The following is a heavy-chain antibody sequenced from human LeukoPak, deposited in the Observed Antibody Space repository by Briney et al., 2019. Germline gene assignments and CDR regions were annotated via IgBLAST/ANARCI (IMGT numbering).Heavy chain of an antibody. D-gene: IGHD6-19*01. CDR3: ARGSSSGWSLDY. V-gene: IGHV1-46*01. CDR2: INPSGGTT. J-gene: IGHJ4*02. Sequence: ASVKVSCKASGYTFTSYHMHWVRQAPGQGLEWMGIINPSGGTTNYAQKFRGRVTMTRDMSTSTVYMELSSLRSEDTAVYYCARGSSSGWSLDYWGQGTLVTVSS. CDR1: GYTFTSYH.